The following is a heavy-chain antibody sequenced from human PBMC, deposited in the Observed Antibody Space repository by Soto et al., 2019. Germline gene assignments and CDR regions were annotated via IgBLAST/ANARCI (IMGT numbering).Heavy chain of an antibody. J-gene: IGHJ6*02. D-gene: IGHD2-8*01. Sequence: GESLRISWTCSGSSLNHYWISWVRQMPGKGLEWLGRVDPYDSYTDYSPSFQGHVSISGDTSTGTAYLQWSSLKASDTAIYYCARHFEYSTSVRYYSYGFDVWGRGTTVTVSS. V-gene: IGHV5-10-1*01. CDR1: GSSLNHYW. CDR3: ARHFEYSTSVRYYSYGFDV. CDR2: VDPYDSYT.